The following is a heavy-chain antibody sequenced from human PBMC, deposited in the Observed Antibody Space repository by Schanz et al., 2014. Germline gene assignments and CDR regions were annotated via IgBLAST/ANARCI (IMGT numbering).Heavy chain of an antibody. CDR3: VPMSIAAH. CDR2: ISGSSSTK. CDR1: GFTFTTYA. Sequence: EVQLLESGGGLVQPGGSLRLSCAASGFTFTTYAMTWVRQAPGKGLEWVSYISGSSSTKYYADSVKGRFTISRDNGKKSLYLQMNSLRAEDTAVYYCVPMSIAAHWGQGTLVTVSS. V-gene: IGHV3-48*01. J-gene: IGHJ4*02. D-gene: IGHD6-6*01.